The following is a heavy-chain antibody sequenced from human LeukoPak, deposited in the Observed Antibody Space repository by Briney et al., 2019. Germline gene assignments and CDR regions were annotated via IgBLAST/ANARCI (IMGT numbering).Heavy chain of an antibody. V-gene: IGHV1-18*01. D-gene: IGHD1-26*01. CDR1: GYTFTNYG. CDR3: ARNRWEPYHNDAFDI. Sequence: VASVKVSCKASGYTFTNYGISWVRQAPGQGLEWMGWISANNGNRNYALKLQDRVSMTTDTSTSTAYMELRSLRSDDTAVYYCARNRWEPYHNDAFDIWGQGTMVTVSS. J-gene: IGHJ3*02. CDR2: ISANNGNR.